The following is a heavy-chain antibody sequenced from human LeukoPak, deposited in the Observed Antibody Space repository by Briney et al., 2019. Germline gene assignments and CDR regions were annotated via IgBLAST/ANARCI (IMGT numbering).Heavy chain of an antibody. CDR2: IYYSGST. Sequence: KPSETLSLTCTVSGGSISSYYWSWIRQPPGKGLEWIGYIYYSGSTNYNPSLKSRVTISVDTSKNQFSLKLSSVTAADTAVYYCARVFGYSYGYPLGVDYWGQGTLVTVSS. J-gene: IGHJ4*02. V-gene: IGHV4-59*01. CDR3: ARVFGYSYGYPLGVDY. D-gene: IGHD5-18*01. CDR1: GGSISSYY.